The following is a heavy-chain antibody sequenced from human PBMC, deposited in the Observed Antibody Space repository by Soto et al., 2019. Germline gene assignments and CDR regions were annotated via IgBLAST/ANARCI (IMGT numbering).Heavy chain of an antibody. J-gene: IGHJ6*02. V-gene: IGHV5-51*01. CDR1: GYSFTSYW. Sequence: GESLKISCKGSGYSFTSYWIGWVRQMPGKGLEWMGIIYPGDSDTRYSPSFQGQVTISADKSISTAYLQWSSLKASDTAMYYCARRGRSAGDYYYYYGMDVWGQGTTVTVSS. CDR3: ARRGRSAGDYYYYYGMDV. CDR2: IYPGDSDT.